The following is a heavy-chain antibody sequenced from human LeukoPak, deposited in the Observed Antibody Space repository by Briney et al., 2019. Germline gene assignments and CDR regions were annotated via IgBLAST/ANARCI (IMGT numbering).Heavy chain of an antibody. Sequence: GGSLRLSCAASGFTFSSFAMSWVRQTPGKGLEWVSSISSSGRNTYYADSVKGRFTISRDNAKNTLYLQMNSLRAEDTAVYYCASDYGGNSDYWGQGTLVTVSS. D-gene: IGHD4-23*01. V-gene: IGHV3-23*01. CDR3: ASDYGGNSDY. CDR1: GFTFSSFA. J-gene: IGHJ4*02. CDR2: ISSSGRNT.